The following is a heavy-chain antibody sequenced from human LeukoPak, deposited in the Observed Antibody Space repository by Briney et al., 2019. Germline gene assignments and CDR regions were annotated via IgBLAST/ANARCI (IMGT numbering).Heavy chain of an antibody. Sequence: SETLSLTCTVSGGSISRYYWPWIRQPPGKGLEWIGYIYYSGSTNNNPSLKSRVTISVDTAKNQFSLKLSSVTAADTAVYYCARGQDYGGNSDYWYFDLWGRGTLVTVSS. V-gene: IGHV4-59*01. CDR1: GGSISRYY. D-gene: IGHD4-23*01. CDR3: ARGQDYGGNSDYWYFDL. CDR2: IYYSGST. J-gene: IGHJ2*01.